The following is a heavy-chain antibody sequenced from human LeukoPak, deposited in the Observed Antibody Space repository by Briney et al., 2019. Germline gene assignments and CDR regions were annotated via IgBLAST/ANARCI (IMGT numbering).Heavy chain of an antibody. V-gene: IGHV3-48*01. Sequence: PGGSLRLSCAASGFTFSSYGMNWVRQPPGKGLEWVSYISSTSSNINYADSVKGRFTISRDNAKNSLYLQMNSLRAEDTAVYYCARGGAARPDYWGLGTLVTVSS. CDR2: ISSTSSNI. CDR1: GFTFSSYG. J-gene: IGHJ4*02. CDR3: ARGGAARPDY. D-gene: IGHD6-6*01.